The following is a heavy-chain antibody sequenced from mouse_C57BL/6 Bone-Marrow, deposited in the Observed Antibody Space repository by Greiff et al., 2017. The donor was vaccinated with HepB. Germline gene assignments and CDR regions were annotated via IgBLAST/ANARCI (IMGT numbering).Heavy chain of an antibody. V-gene: IGHV1-12*01. Sequence: LQQSGAELVRPGASVKMSCKASGYTFTSYNMHWVKQTPRQGLEWIGAIYPGNGDTSYNQKFKGKATLTVDKSSSTAYMQLSSLTSEDSAVYVCAREFITTVVALYWYFDVWGTGTTVTVSS. J-gene: IGHJ1*03. CDR2: IYPGNGDT. CDR1: GYTFTSYN. D-gene: IGHD1-1*01. CDR3: AREFITTVVALYWYFDV.